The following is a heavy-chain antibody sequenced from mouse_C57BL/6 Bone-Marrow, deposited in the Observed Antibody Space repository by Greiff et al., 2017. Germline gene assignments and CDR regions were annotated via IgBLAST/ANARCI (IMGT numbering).Heavy chain of an antibody. D-gene: IGHD6-1*01. V-gene: IGHV1-81*01. CDR2: ICPRSGNT. J-gene: IGHJ4*01. Sequence: VQLQQSGAELARPGASVKLSCTASGYTFTSYGISWVQQRTGQGLEWIGEICPRSGNTYKNEKFKGKGTLTADKSSSTAEMELRSLTSEDSAVYFCVKQPGHYYSLDDWGKGTSVTVSS. CDR3: VKQPGHYYSLDD. CDR1: GYTFTSYG.